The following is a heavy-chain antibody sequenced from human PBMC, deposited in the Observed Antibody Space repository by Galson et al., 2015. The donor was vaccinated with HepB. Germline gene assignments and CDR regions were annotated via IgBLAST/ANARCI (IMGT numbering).Heavy chain of an antibody. CDR1: GPTFSSYW. Sequence: SLRLSCAASGPTFSSYWMSWVRQAPGKGLEWVANIKQDGSEKYYVDSVKGRFTISRDNAKNSLYLQMNSLRAEDTAVYYCARRITMVRGTIWDAFDIWGQGTMVTVSS. J-gene: IGHJ3*02. D-gene: IGHD3-10*01. CDR3: ARRITMVRGTIWDAFDI. V-gene: IGHV3-7*03. CDR2: IKQDGSEK.